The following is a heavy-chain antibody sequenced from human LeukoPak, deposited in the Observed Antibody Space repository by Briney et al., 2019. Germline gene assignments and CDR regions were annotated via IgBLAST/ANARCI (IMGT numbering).Heavy chain of an antibody. CDR3: ARDGPTMVRGVTSYYYYMDV. Sequence: ASVKVSCKASGCTFTGYYMHWVRQAPGQGLEWMGWINPNSGGTNYAQKFQGRVTMTRDTSISTAYMELSRLRSDDTAVYYCARDGPTMVRGVTSYYYYMDVWGKGTTVTISS. CDR1: GCTFTGYY. J-gene: IGHJ6*03. CDR2: INPNSGGT. D-gene: IGHD3-10*01. V-gene: IGHV1-2*02.